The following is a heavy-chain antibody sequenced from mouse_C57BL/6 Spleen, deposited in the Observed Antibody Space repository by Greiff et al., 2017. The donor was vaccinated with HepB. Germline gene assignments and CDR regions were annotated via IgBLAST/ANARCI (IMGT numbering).Heavy chain of an antibody. CDR3: ARRNIYDGYPYFDY. Sequence: EVQGVESGGGLVKPGGSLKLSCAASGFTFSDYGMHWVRQAPEKGLEWVAYISSGSSTIYYADTVKGRFTISRDNAKNTLFLQMTSLRSEDTAMYYCARRNIYDGYPYFDYWGQGTTLTVSS. CDR1: GFTFSDYG. V-gene: IGHV5-17*01. J-gene: IGHJ2*01. D-gene: IGHD2-3*01. CDR2: ISSGSSTI.